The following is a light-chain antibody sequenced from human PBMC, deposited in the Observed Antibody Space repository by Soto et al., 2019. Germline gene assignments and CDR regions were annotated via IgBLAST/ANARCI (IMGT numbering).Light chain of an antibody. CDR1: QGISSH. Sequence: IQLSQSPSSLSAAVGDRVTITCRASQGISSHLAWYQQKPGKAPKLLIYAASTLQTGVPSRFSGSGSGTDFTLTISSLQPEDFATYYCQQSYSTPITFGQGTQLEIK. CDR2: AAS. V-gene: IGKV1-39*01. CDR3: QQSYSTPIT. J-gene: IGKJ5*01.